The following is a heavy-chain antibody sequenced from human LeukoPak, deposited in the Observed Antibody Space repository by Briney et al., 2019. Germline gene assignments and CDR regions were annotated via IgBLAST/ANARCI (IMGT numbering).Heavy chain of an antibody. Sequence: PGGSLRLSCAASGFTFSDYSMSWIRQAPGKGLELVSYIISSTNYTKYADSVKGRFTISRDNSKNTLYLQMNSLRAEDTAVYYCARGPSIAARRGGYYYYGMDVWGLGTTVTVSS. CDR3: ARGPSIAARRGGYYYYGMDV. V-gene: IGHV3-11*06. CDR2: IISSTNYT. J-gene: IGHJ6*02. D-gene: IGHD6-6*01. CDR1: GFTFSDYS.